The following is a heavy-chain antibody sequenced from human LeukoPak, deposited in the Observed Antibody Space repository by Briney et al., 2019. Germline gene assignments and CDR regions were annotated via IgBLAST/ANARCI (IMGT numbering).Heavy chain of an antibody. CDR2: ISGSGGST. J-gene: IGHJ4*02. V-gene: IGHV3-23*01. Sequence: GGSLRLSCAASGFTFSSYSMNWVRQAPGEGLEWVSAISGSGGSTYYADSVKGRFTISRDNSKNTLYLQMNSLRAEDPAVYYCAKALPRGAVAAHYFDYWGQGTLVTVSS. CDR1: GFTFSSYS. D-gene: IGHD6-19*01. CDR3: AKALPRGAVAAHYFDY.